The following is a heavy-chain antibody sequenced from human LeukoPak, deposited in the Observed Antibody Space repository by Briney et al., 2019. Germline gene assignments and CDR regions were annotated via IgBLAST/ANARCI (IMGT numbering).Heavy chain of an antibody. CDR2: INQDGGEK. V-gene: IGHV3-7*01. CDR3: ARGRRGDY. J-gene: IGHJ4*02. CDR1: GFTFGTFW. D-gene: IGHD6-25*01. Sequence: GGSLGLSCAASGFTFGTFWMSWVRQAPGKGLEWVANINQDGGEKNYVDSVKGRFTISRDNAKTSLYLQMNSLRADDTAVYYCARGRRGDYWGQGTLVTVSS.